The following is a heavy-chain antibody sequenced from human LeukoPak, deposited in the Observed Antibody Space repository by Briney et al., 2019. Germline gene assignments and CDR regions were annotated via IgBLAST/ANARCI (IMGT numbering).Heavy chain of an antibody. CDR2: IYYSGST. V-gene: IGHV4-31*03. CDR1: GGSISSGGYY. CDR3: ARVFWDCSGGSCLIVFDY. J-gene: IGHJ4*02. Sequence: PSETLSLTCTVSGGSISSGGYYWSWIRQHPGKGLEWIGYIYYSGSTYYNPSLKSRVTISVDTSKNQFSLKLSSVTAADTAVYYCARVFWDCSGGSCLIVFDYWGQGTLVTVSS. D-gene: IGHD2-15*01.